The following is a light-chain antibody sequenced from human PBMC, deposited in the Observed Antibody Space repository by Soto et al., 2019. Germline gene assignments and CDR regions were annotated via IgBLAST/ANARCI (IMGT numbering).Light chain of an antibody. Sequence: VLTKSPDTLSLSPGERSTLSFMSSQSVSNNYLAWYQQKPGQAPRLLIYGASNRATGIPDRFSGSGSGTDFTLTISRLEPEDFAVYYCQQYGSSGTFGQGTMVDIK. CDR1: QSVSNNY. J-gene: IGKJ1*01. CDR2: GAS. V-gene: IGKV3-20*01. CDR3: QQYGSSGT.